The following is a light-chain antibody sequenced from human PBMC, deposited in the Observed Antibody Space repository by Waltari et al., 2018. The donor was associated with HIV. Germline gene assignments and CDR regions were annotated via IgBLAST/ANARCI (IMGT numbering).Light chain of an antibody. V-gene: IGLV2-14*01. CDR3: SSYTSSSTWV. CDR2: EVS. CDR1: SRDVGGYNY. Sequence: QSALTQPASVSGSPGQSITIPCTGTSRDVGGYNYVPWYQQHPGKSPKLMIYEVSNRPSGFSNRFSGSKSGNTASLTISGLQAEDEADYYCSSYTSSSTWVFGGGTKLTVL. J-gene: IGLJ3*02.